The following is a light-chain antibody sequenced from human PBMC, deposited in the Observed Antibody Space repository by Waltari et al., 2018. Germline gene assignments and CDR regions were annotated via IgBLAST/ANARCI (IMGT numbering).Light chain of an antibody. V-gene: IGLV2-14*01. CDR3: NSYTGSSSWV. CDR1: SSAVGFYNY. Sequence: QSALTQPASVSGSPGQSITISCTGTSSAVGFYNYVSWYQQHPGKAPKLIIYDVSEPPSGVSHRFSGSKSGNTASLTISGLQAEDEADYYCNSYTGSSSWVFGGGTKLTVL. CDR2: DVS. J-gene: IGLJ3*02.